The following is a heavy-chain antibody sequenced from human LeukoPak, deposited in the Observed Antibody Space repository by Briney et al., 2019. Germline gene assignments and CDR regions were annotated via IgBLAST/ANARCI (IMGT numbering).Heavy chain of an antibody. D-gene: IGHD6-19*01. CDR3: ARANSLPSSGWYEDSSTPFFDY. CDR1: GYTFTSYG. CDR2: ISAYNGNT. Sequence: ASVKVSSKASGYTFTSYGISWVRPAPGQGLEWMGWISAYNGNTNYAQKLQGRVTMTTDTSTSTAYMELRSLRSDDTAVYYCARANSLPSSGWYEDSSTPFFDYWGQGTLVTVSS. V-gene: IGHV1-18*01. J-gene: IGHJ4*02.